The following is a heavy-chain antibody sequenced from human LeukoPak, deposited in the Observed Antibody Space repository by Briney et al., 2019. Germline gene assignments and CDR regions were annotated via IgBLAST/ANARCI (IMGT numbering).Heavy chain of an antibody. Sequence: SSETLSLTCAAYGGSFSGYYWSWIRQPPGKGLEWIGEINHSGSTNYNPSLKSRVTISVDTSKNQFSLKLSSVTAADTAVYYCAGRPGLNSSSWYEPGDYWGQGTLVTVSS. CDR3: AGRPGLNSSSWYEPGDY. CDR2: INHSGST. V-gene: IGHV4-34*01. D-gene: IGHD6-13*01. J-gene: IGHJ4*02. CDR1: GGSFSGYY.